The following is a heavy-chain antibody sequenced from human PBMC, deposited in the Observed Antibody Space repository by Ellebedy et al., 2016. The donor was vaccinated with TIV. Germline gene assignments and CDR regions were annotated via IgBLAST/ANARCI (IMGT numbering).Heavy chain of an antibody. D-gene: IGHD2-8*01. CDR2: VNHSGST. J-gene: IGHJ4*02. CDR3: ARSRSMGPFDY. Sequence: SETLSLXXAVYGGSFSDYCWDWSRQPPGKGLEWVGEVNHSGSTNYNPSLKSRGTISVDTSKNPFSLNLRYVTAADTAVYYCARSRSMGPFDYWGQGNLVTVSS. CDR1: GGSFSDYC. V-gene: IGHV4-34*01.